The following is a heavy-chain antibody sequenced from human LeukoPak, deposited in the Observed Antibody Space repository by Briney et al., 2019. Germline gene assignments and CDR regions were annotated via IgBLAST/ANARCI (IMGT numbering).Heavy chain of an antibody. CDR2: IYYSGST. V-gene: IGHV4-59*01. CDR1: GGSISSYY. Sequence: SETLSLTCTVSGGSISSYYWSWIRQPPGKGLEWIGYIYYSGSTNYNPSLKSRVTISVDTSKNQFSLKLSSVTAADTAVYYCAELGITMIGGVWGKGTPVTISS. CDR3: AELGITMIGGV. J-gene: IGHJ6*04. D-gene: IGHD3-10*02.